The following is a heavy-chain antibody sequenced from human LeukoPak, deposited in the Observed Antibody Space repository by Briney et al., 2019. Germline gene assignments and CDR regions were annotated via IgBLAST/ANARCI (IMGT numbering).Heavy chain of an antibody. V-gene: IGHV3-33*01. D-gene: IGHD3-22*01. CDR1: GFTFSSSG. CDR2: IWYDGSKR. CDR3: AREMGDSSGYYYFDY. Sequence: PGGSLRLSCAASGFTFSSSGMHWVRQAPGKGLEWVALIWYDGSKRYYVDSVKGRFTISRDNSKNTLFLQMNSLRAEDTAVYYCAREMGDSSGYYYFDYWGQGTLVTVSS. J-gene: IGHJ4*02.